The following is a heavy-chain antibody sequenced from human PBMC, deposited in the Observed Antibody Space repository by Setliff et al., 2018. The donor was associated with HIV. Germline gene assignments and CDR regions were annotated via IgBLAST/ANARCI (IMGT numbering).Heavy chain of an antibody. D-gene: IGHD2-15*01. Sequence: GGSLRLSCAASGFTFNTYAMSWVRQAPGKGLEWVSVISGSGASTFYADSVKGRFTISRDNSKSTLYLQMNGLRVEDTAVYYCAKDGISGGAYPPYYFDDWGHGTLVTVSS. CDR3: AKDGISGGAYPPYYFDD. CDR1: GFTFNTYA. CDR2: ISGSGAST. J-gene: IGHJ4*01. V-gene: IGHV3-23*01.